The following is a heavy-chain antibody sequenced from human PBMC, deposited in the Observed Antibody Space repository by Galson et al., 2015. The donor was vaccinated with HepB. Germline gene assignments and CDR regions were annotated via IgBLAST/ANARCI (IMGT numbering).Heavy chain of an antibody. D-gene: IGHD3-22*01. CDR1: GYTFTSYG. CDR3: ARVLVLNYDDSSGYSSDI. V-gene: IGHV1-18*04. J-gene: IGHJ3*02. Sequence: QSGAEVKKPGESLKISCKASGYTFTSYGISWVRQAPGQGLEWMGWISAYNGNTNYAQKLQGRVTMTTDTSTSTAYMELRSLRSDDTAVYYCARVLVLNYDDSSGYSSDIWGQGTMVTVSS. CDR2: ISAYNGNT.